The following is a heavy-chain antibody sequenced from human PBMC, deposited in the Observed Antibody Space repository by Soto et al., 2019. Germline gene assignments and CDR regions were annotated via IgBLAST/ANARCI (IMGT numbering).Heavy chain of an antibody. CDR3: ARADARNSGLDY. CDR2: TRNKANSYTT. J-gene: IGHJ4*02. V-gene: IGHV3-72*01. Sequence: GGSLRLSCAASGFTFSDHYMDWVRQAPGKGLEWVGRTRNKANSYTTEYAASVKGRFTISRDDSKNSLYLQMNSLKTEDTAVYYCARADARNSGLDYWGQGTLVTVSS. D-gene: IGHD2-15*01. CDR1: GFTFSDHY.